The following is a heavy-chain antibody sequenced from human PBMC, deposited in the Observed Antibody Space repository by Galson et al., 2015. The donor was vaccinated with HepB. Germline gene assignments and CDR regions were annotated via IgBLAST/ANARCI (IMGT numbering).Heavy chain of an antibody. V-gene: IGHV1-2*06. J-gene: IGHJ5*02. Sequence: SVKVSCKASGYIFSGYYMHWVRQAPGQGLEWMGRINPNSGDTNYAQNFQGRVTMTRDTSIRTAYMELRRLRSDDTAMYYCARQDRRSLTPFDPWGQGTLVTVST. CDR3: ARQDRRSLTPFDP. CDR1: GYIFSGYY. CDR2: INPNSGDT. D-gene: IGHD6-13*01.